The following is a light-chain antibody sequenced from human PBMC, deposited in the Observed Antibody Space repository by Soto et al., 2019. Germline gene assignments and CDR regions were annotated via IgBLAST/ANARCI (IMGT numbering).Light chain of an antibody. Sequence: DIVMTQSPDSLAVSLRERATINCKSNQSVLYSHKNKNYLSRFQQKRGQPPKLLIYWASTREAGVPDRFSGSGSGTDFTLTISSLQAEDVAVYYCQHYYGAPLTFGGGTKVEI. CDR1: QSVLYSHKNKNY. V-gene: IGKV4-1*01. CDR3: QHYYGAPLT. CDR2: WAS. J-gene: IGKJ4*01.